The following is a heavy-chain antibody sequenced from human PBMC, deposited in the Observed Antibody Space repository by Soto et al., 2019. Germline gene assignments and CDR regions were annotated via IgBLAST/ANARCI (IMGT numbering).Heavy chain of an antibody. CDR3: ARVYDSSGYYFAY. CDR2: IIPIFGTA. Sequence: VKVSFKASGGTFSSYAISWVLHAPVQGLEWMGGIIPIFGTANYAQKFQGRVTITADESTSTAYMELSSLRSEDTAVYYCARVYDSSGYYFAYWGQGTLVTVSS. J-gene: IGHJ4*02. D-gene: IGHD3-22*01. CDR1: GGTFSSYA. V-gene: IGHV1-69*13.